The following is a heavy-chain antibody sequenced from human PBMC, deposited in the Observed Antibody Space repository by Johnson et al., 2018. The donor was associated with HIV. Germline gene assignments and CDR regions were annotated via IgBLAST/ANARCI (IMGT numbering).Heavy chain of an antibody. CDR2: IRSKAYGETT. Sequence: VQLVESGGDLVQPGRSLRLSCSTSGFTFGDYAMSWFRQAPTKGLEWVSFIRSKAYGETTEYAASVKGRFTISRDDSKSITFLQMDSLKTEDTAVYYCTTDHYFLDALDIWGQGTMVTVSS. CDR3: TTDHYFLDALDI. D-gene: IGHD2/OR15-2a*01. CDR1: GFTFGDYA. J-gene: IGHJ3*02. V-gene: IGHV3-49*03.